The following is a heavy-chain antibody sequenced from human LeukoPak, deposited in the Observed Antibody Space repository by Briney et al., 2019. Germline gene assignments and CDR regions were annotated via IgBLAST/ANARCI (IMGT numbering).Heavy chain of an antibody. CDR3: AREEYYYDSSGYYYGRSAYRYFDL. J-gene: IGHJ2*01. CDR1: GGSVSSYY. D-gene: IGHD3-22*01. Sequence: SETLSLTCTVSGGSVSSYYWSWIRQPPGRGLEWIGYIYYSGSTNYNPSLKSRVTISGDTSKNQFSLKLSSVTAADTAVYYCAREEYYYDSSGYYYGRSAYRYFDLWGRGTLVTVSS. V-gene: IGHV4-59*02. CDR2: IYYSGST.